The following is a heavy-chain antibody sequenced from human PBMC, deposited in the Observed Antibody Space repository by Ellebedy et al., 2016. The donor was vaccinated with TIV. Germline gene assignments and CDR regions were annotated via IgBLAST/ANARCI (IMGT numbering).Heavy chain of an antibody. J-gene: IGHJ5*02. CDR2: VDHSGVT. CDR3: ARAGGFSAFVVLDVAPRWFDP. D-gene: IGHD2-21*01. V-gene: IGHV4-34*01. CDR1: GGSFGDYH. Sequence: MPSETLSLTCTVSGGSFGDYHWSWFRQSPGTGLEWIGEVDHSGVTTYNPSLTSRVNMSVDTSNSVFSLRLKSVTAADTAVYYCARAGGFSAFVVLDVAPRWFDPWGQGILVTVFS.